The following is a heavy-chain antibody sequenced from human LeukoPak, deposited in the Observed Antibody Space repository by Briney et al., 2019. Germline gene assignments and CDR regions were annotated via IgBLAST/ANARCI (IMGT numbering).Heavy chain of an antibody. CDR2: IRYDGSNK. J-gene: IGHJ4*02. V-gene: IGHV3-30*02. Sequence: GGSLRLSCAASGFTFSSYGMHWVRQAPGKGLEWVAFIRYDGSNKYYADSVKGRFTISRDNSKNTLYLQMNSLRAEDTDVYYCAKDQRAVDYYGSGSSFGYWGQGTLVTVSS. CDR3: AKDQRAVDYYGSGSSFGY. CDR1: GFTFSSYG. D-gene: IGHD3-10*01.